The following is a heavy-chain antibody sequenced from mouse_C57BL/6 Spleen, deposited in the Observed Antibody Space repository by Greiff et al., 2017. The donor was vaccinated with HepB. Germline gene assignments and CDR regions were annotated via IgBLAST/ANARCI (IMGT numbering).Heavy chain of an antibody. J-gene: IGHJ3*01. CDR2: IDPSDSET. V-gene: IGHV1-52*01. CDR1: GYTFTSYW. Sequence: VQLQQPGAELVRPGSSVKLSCKASGYTFTSYWMHWVKQRPIQGLEWIGNIDPSDSETNYNQKFKDKATLTVDKSSSTAYLQLSSLTSEDSAVYYCAREGYYGSSFSLFAYWGQGTLVTVSA. CDR3: AREGYYGSSFSLFAY. D-gene: IGHD1-1*01.